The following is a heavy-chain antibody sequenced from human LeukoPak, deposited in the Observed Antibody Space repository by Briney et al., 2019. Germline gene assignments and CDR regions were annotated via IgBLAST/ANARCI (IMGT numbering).Heavy chain of an antibody. V-gene: IGHV3-49*04. CDR2: IRSKAYGGTT. CDR3: TRGPLYYYNSSGYYYGWFDP. CDR1: GFTFGDYA. Sequence: PGGSLRLSCTASGFTFGDYAMSWVRQAPGKGLEWVGFIRSKAYGGTTEYAASVKGRFTISRDDSKSIAYLQMNSLKTEDTAVYYCTRGPLYYYNSSGYYYGWFDPWGQGTLVTVSS. D-gene: IGHD3-22*01. J-gene: IGHJ5*02.